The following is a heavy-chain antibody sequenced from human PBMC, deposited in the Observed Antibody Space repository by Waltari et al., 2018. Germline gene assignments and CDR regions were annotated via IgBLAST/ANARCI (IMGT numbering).Heavy chain of an antibody. V-gene: IGHV3-7*01. Sequence: EVQLVESGGGSVQPGGSLRFSCAASGMTFSNYWLNWVRQAPGKGLEWVANIKQDGSEKNYVDSVEGRFSISRDNAQNSLYLQMNSLRAEDTAIYYCVTGLTTVTAKDYFDHWGQGALVTVSS. J-gene: IGHJ4*02. CDR1: GMTFSNYW. CDR3: VTGLTTVTAKDYFDH. D-gene: IGHD4-17*01. CDR2: IKQDGSEK.